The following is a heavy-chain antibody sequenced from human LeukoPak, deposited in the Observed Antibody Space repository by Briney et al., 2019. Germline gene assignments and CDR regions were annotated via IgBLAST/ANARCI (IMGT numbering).Heavy chain of an antibody. CDR1: GFTFGDHA. J-gene: IGHJ4*02. D-gene: IGHD2-2*01. CDR2: IRSKAYGGTT. CDR3: ARPPSTLPAVIPDY. Sequence: GGSLRLSCTASGFTFGDHAMSWVRQAPGKGLEWVGFIRSKAYGGTTEYAASVKDRFTISRDDSKSVTYLQMNSLETEDTAVYYCARPPSTLPAVIPDYWGQGTLVTVSS. V-gene: IGHV3-49*04.